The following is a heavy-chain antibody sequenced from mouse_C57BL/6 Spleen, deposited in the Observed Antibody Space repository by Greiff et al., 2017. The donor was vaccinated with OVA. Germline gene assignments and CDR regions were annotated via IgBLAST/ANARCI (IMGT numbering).Heavy chain of an antibody. CDR2: ISGGGGNT. V-gene: IGHV5-9*01. CDR1: GFTFSSYT. J-gene: IGHJ3*01. Sequence: EVMLVESGGGLVKPGGSLKLSCAASGFTFSSYTMSWVRQTPEKRLEWVATISGGGGNTYYPDSVKGRFTISRDNAKNTLYLQMSSLRSEDTALYYCARQSSEGAWFAYWGQGTLVTVSA. CDR3: ARQSSEGAWFAY.